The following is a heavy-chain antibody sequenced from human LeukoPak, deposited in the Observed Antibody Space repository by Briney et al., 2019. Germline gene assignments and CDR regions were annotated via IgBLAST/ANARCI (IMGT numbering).Heavy chain of an antibody. CDR3: ARHGGDGYKYFTF. J-gene: IGHJ4*02. CDR1: VPPIIYYY. CDR2: IFYTGNT. V-gene: IGHV4-59*08. D-gene: IGHD5-24*01. Sequence: SETLSLTCTVSVPPIIYYYCSWLRQSPGKGLEWIGDIFYTGNTDYNPSLKSRVSISVDTSKNQFSLNLTSVSAAVTAVYYCARHGGDGYKYFTFWGQGTLVTVSS.